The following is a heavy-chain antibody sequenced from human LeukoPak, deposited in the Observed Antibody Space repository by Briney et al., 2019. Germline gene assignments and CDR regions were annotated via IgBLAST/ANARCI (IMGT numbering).Heavy chain of an antibody. J-gene: IGHJ4*02. CDR1: GFTFSSYA. V-gene: IGHV3-23*01. CDR3: AKVYYDSSGYYYVGLYYFDY. D-gene: IGHD3-22*01. Sequence: GGSLRLSCAASGFTFSSYAMSWVRQAPGKGLEWVSAISGSGGSTYYADSVKGRFAISRDNSKNTLYLQMNSLRAEDTAVYYCAKVYYDSSGYYYVGLYYFDYWGQGTLVTVSS. CDR2: ISGSGGST.